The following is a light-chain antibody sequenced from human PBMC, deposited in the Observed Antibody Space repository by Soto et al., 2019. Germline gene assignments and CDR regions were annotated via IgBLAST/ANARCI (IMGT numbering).Light chain of an antibody. V-gene: IGLV1-47*01. CDR1: SSNIGLNY. J-gene: IGLJ3*02. CDR3: SVWDNSLSCRV. CDR2: KTG. Sequence: QSVLTQPPSASGTPGQRVNISCSGGSSNIGLNYVYWYQQLPGTAPKLLIYKTGERPSGVPDRFSGSKSGTSASLAISGLRSEDEAEYYCSVWDNSLSCRVFGEGTKVTV.